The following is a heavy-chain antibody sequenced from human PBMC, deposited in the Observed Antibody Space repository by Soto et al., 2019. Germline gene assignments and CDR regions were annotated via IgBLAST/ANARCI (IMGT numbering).Heavy chain of an antibody. V-gene: IGHV5-51*01. J-gene: IGHJ4*02. CDR1: GYTFTSYW. Sequence: GESLKISCKGSGYTFTSYWIGWVRQMPGEGLEWMGVIYPSDSDIRYSPSFQGKVTISADKSITTAYLQWSSLKAADTAVYYCARGRGDCSGGSCIDYWGQGTLVTVSS. D-gene: IGHD2-15*01. CDR3: ARGRGDCSGGSCIDY. CDR2: IYPSDSDI.